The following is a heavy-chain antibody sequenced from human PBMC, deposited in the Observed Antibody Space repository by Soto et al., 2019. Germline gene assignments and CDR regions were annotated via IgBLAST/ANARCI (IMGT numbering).Heavy chain of an antibody. CDR3: AKASITMVRGVNAFYYYYYYGMDV. V-gene: IGHV3-23*01. CDR2: ISGSGGST. D-gene: IGHD3-10*01. Sequence: QSGGSLRLSFAASGFTFSSYAMSWVRQAPGKGLEWVSAISGSGGSTYYADSVKGRFTISRDNSKNTLYLQMNSLRAEDTAVYYCAKASITMVRGVNAFYYYYYYGMDVWGQGTTVTVSS. J-gene: IGHJ6*02. CDR1: GFTFSSYA.